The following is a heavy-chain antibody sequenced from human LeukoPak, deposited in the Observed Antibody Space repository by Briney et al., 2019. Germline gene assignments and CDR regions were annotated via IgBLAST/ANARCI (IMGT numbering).Heavy chain of an antibody. V-gene: IGHV4-59*01. J-gene: IGHJ4*02. D-gene: IGHD6-25*01. CDR2: IYYSGST. CDR1: GGSIYSYY. CDR3: ASVSGSPFDY. Sequence: PSETLSLTCTVSGGSIYSYYWSWIRQPPGKGLEWIGYIYYSGSTDYNPSLKSRVTISVDTSKNQFSLKLSSVTAADTAVYYCASVSGSPFDYWGQGILVTVSS.